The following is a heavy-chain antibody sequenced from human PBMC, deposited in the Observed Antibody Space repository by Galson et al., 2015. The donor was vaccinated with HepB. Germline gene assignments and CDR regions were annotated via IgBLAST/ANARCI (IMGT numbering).Heavy chain of an antibody. J-gene: IGHJ6*02. V-gene: IGHV3-9*01. CDR2: ISWNSGSI. CDR3: AKDIDTAMPRHYYYYGMDV. Sequence: SLRLSCAASGFTFDDYAMHWVRQAPGKGLEWVSGISWNSGSIGYADSVKGRFTISRDNAKNSLYLQMNSLRAEDTALYYCAKDIDTAMPRHYYYYGMDVWGQGTTVTVSS. CDR1: GFTFDDYA. D-gene: IGHD5-18*01.